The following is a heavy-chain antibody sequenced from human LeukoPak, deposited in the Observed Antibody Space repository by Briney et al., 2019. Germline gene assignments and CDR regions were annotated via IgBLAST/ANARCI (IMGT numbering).Heavy chain of an antibody. Sequence: ASVKVSCKASGYTFTGYCMHWVRQAPGQGLEWMGWINPNSGGTNYAQKFQGRVTMTRDTSISTAYMELSSLKSEDTAVYYCARGGYSGYDFGGVGLDPWGQGTLVTVSS. D-gene: IGHD5-12*01. V-gene: IGHV1-2*02. CDR3: ARGGYSGYDFGGVGLDP. CDR1: GYTFTGYC. CDR2: INPNSGGT. J-gene: IGHJ5*02.